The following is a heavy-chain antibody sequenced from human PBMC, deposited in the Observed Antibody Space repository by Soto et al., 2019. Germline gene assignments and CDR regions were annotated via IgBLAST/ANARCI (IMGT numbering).Heavy chain of an antibody. J-gene: IGHJ4*02. CDR2: ISGSGSST. CDR1: GLTFSGYG. D-gene: IGHD4-4*01. CDR3: VTRSRGLQSSPPRLDS. V-gene: IGHV3-23*01. Sequence: VQLLESGGGLVQPGGSLRLSCAASGLTFSGYGMSWVRQAPGTGLEWVSAISGSGSSTYYADSVKGRFTISRDDSKNILFLQMHSLRAEDTAVYYCVTRSRGLQSSPPRLDSWGQGTLVTVSS.